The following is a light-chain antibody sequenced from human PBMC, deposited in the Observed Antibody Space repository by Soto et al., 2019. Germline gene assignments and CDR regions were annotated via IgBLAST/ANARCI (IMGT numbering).Light chain of an antibody. V-gene: IGKV1-5*01. Sequence: DIQRTQSPSTLSPSLADRVTLTCQASQSISSWLAWYKQKPGKAPKLLSYDASSLESGVPSRFSGSGSGTEVTLTISSLQPDDFATYYCQQYNSYSWTVGQGTKVDI. CDR1: QSISSW. J-gene: IGKJ1*01. CDR2: DAS. CDR3: QQYNSYSWT.